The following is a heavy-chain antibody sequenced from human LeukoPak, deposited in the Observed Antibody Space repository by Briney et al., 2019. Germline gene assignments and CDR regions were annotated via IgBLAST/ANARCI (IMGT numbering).Heavy chain of an antibody. CDR1: GFTFSLYA. J-gene: IGHJ4*02. Sequence: PGGSLRLSCAASGFTFSLYAMNWVRQAPGKGLEWISYINSGGDDIHYAASVRGRFTISRDDARNILFLQLSSLRAEDTAVYYCARDTIQPGLIDDWGQGTLVTVPS. CDR2: INSGGDDI. D-gene: IGHD2-2*01. CDR3: ARDTIQPGLIDD. V-gene: IGHV3-21*05.